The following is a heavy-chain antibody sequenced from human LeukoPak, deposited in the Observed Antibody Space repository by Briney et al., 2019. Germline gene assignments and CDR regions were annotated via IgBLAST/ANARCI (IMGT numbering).Heavy chain of an antibody. D-gene: IGHD5-24*01. CDR1: GFTFSSYA. CDR3: ASGLEMATISRY. CDR2: ISYDGSNK. Sequence: GGSLRLSCAASGFTFSSYAMHWFRQAPGKGLEWVAVISYDGSNKYYADSVKGRFTISRDNSKNTLYLQMNSLRAEDTAVYYCASGLEMATISRYWGQGTLVTVSS. J-gene: IGHJ4*02. V-gene: IGHV3-30-3*01.